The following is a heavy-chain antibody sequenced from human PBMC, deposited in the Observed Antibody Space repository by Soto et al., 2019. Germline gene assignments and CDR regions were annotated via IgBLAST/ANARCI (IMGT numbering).Heavy chain of an antibody. V-gene: IGHV3-7*04. Sequence: EVHLVESGGGLVQPGGSLRLSCAASGFTFSSYWMSWVRQAPGKGLEWVANIDESGTKKYYGDSVDGRFTMSRDSARNSVYLEMNSLRAEDTAIYYCARDGFAMFAREYWGQGTLVAVSS. J-gene: IGHJ4*02. D-gene: IGHD3-10*01. CDR3: ARDGFAMFAREY. CDR2: IDESGTKK. CDR1: GFTFSSYW.